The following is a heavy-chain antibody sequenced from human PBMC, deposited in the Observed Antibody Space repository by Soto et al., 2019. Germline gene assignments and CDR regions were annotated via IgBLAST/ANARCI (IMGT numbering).Heavy chain of an antibody. V-gene: IGHV3-30*18. CDR1: GFTFNKFG. CDR2: VSYDGNHD. D-gene: IGHD3-3*01. CDR3: VKERADFVTVPHATSGMDV. J-gene: IGHJ6*02. Sequence: QVHLVESGGGVVQPGGSLRLSCTASGFTFNKFGMHWVRQTPGKGLEWVAAVSYDGNHDFYADSVRGRLIISRDNSKNTLYLQWKTLKHEDAAVYYCVKERADFVTVPHATSGMDVWGPGTTVTVSS.